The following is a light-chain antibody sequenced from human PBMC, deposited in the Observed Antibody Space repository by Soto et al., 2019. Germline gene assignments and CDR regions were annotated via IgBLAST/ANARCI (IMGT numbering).Light chain of an antibody. V-gene: IGKV3-20*01. CDR1: QSVSKY. Sequence: EIVLTQSPGTLSLSPGERATLFCRASQSVSKYLGWYQQKPGQAPRLLIYAASNRATGIPDRFSGSGSGTDFTLTISRPEPEDFAVYYCQEHGSSPRTFGQGTKVDIK. CDR3: QEHGSSPRT. CDR2: AAS. J-gene: IGKJ1*01.